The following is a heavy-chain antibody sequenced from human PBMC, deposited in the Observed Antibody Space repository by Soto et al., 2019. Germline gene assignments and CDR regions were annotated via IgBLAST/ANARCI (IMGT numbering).Heavy chain of an antibody. CDR2: VSGSGGST. Sequence: PGGSLRLSCAASGFTFSSYAMSWVRQAPGKGLEWISAVSGSGGSTYYADSVKGRFTISRDNSKDTLYLQMNNLRAEDTAVYYCAKPPDYNWNDYWGQGTPVTVSS. CDR1: GFTFSSYA. D-gene: IGHD1-20*01. J-gene: IGHJ4*02. CDR3: AKPPDYNWNDY. V-gene: IGHV3-23*01.